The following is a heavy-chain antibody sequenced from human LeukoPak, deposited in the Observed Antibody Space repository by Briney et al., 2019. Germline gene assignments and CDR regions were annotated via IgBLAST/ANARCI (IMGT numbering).Heavy chain of an antibody. Sequence: ASVKVSCKASGYTFTGYYMNWGRKPPGQGLEWMGWINPNSGGTNYAQKFQGRVTITGDTSISTAYMELSRLRSDDTAVYYCAIAAAGRIDYWGQGTLVTVSS. V-gene: IGHV1-2*02. CDR2: INPNSGGT. CDR3: AIAAAGRIDY. CDR1: GYTFTGYY. D-gene: IGHD6-13*01. J-gene: IGHJ4*02.